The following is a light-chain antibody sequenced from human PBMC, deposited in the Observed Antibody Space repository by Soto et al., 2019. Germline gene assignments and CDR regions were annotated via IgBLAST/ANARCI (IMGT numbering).Light chain of an antibody. CDR1: QSLTGGY. V-gene: IGKV3-20*01. Sequence: DIVLTQSPGTLSLSPVERATLSCRASQSLTGGYLAWFQQKPGQTPRLLIYSASNRATGIPERFSGSGSGTDFTLTISGLVPEDFVVYYCQQNGSLPITFGQGTRLEIK. J-gene: IGKJ5*01. CDR3: QQNGSLPIT. CDR2: SAS.